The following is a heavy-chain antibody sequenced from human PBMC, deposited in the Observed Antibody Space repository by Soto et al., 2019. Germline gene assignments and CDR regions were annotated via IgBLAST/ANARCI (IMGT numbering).Heavy chain of an antibody. CDR1: GYTFTSYA. CDR3: AGMYCSSTNCYASAY. D-gene: IGHD2-2*01. Sequence: ASVKVSCKASGYTFTSYAMHWVRQAPGQRLEWMGWINAGNGNTKYSQKFQGRVTITRDTSASTAYMELSSLRSEDTAVYYCAGMYCSSTNCYASAYWGQGTLVTVSS. V-gene: IGHV1-3*01. CDR2: INAGNGNT. J-gene: IGHJ4*02.